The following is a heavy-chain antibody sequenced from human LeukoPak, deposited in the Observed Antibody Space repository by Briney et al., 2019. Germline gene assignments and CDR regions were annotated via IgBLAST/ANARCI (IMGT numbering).Heavy chain of an antibody. J-gene: IGHJ5*02. CDR2: IKADGSEK. CDR3: ARDVAEGRFDP. CDR1: GFTFSTYW. V-gene: IGHV3-7*01. Sequence: GGSLRLSCADSGFTFSTYWMTWVRQAPGKGLEWVASIKADGSEKYYVDSVKGRFTISRDNAKGSLYLQMNSLRPEDTAVYYCARDVAEGRFDPWGQGTLATVSS.